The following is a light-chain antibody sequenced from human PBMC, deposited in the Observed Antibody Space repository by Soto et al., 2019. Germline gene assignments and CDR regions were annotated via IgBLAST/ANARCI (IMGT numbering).Light chain of an antibody. V-gene: IGLV1-47*01. Sequence: QAVVTQPPSASGTPGQRVTISCSGSSSNIGSNYVYWYQQLPGTVPQLLIYRNSERPSGVPDRFSGSKSGTSASLAISGLRSEDEADYYCEAWDDSLSGVVFGGGTKLTVL. CDR3: EAWDDSLSGVV. J-gene: IGLJ2*01. CDR2: RNS. CDR1: SSNIGSNY.